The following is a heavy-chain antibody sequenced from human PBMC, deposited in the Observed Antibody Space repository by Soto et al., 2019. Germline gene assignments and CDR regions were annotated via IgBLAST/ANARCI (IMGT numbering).Heavy chain of an antibody. D-gene: IGHD7-27*01. CDR1: GGSISTVDYW. V-gene: IGHV4-30-4*01. CDR2: IYDGGRT. CDR3: ARGPSGDKVDS. J-gene: IGHJ4*02. Sequence: QVQLQESGPGLVKPSQTLSLTCTVSGGSISTVDYWWSWIRQSPDMGLEWVGHIYDGGRTYNNPSLESXXTXSXXTSNSQLSRTLSSVSAADTAVYYCARGPSGDKVDSWGQGTLVTVSS.